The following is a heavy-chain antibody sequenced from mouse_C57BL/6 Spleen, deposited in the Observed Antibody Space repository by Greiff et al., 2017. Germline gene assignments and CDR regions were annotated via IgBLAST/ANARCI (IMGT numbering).Heavy chain of an antibody. Sequence: VQLKESGGGLVKPGGSLKLSCAASGFTFSSYAMSWVRQTPEKRLEWVATISDGGSYTYYPDNVKGRFTISRDNAKNNLYLQMSHLKSEDTAMYYCARDKPIYYDYGYAMDYWGQGTSVTVSS. D-gene: IGHD2-4*01. CDR3: ARDKPIYYDYGYAMDY. V-gene: IGHV5-4*01. CDR1: GFTFSSYA. J-gene: IGHJ4*01. CDR2: ISDGGSYT.